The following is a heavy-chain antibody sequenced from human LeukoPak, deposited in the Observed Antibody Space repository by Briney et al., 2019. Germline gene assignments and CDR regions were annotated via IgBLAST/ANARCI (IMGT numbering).Heavy chain of an antibody. CDR3: ARGTMLPYYFDY. J-gene: IGHJ4*02. D-gene: IGHD3-10*02. CDR1: GFTFSSYW. Sequence: GGSLRLSCAASGFTFSSYWMHWVRQAPGKGLEWVSFISSSSSYIYYADSLKGRFTISRDNAKNSLYLQMNSLRAEDTAVYYCARGTMLPYYFDYWGQGTLVTVSS. CDR2: ISSSSSYI. V-gene: IGHV3-21*01.